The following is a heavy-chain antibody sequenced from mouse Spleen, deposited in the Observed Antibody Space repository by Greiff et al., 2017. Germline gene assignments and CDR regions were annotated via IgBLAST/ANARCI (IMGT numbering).Heavy chain of an antibody. Sequence: QVQLKESGAELAKPGASVKLSCKASGYTFTSYWMHWVKQRPGQGLEWIGYINPSSGYTKYNQKFKDKATLTAVKSSSTAYMQLSSLTYEDSAVYYCAREDRGDYWGQGTTLTVSS. CDR1: GYTFTSYW. CDR2: INPSSGYT. V-gene: IGHV1-7*01. CDR3: AREDRGDY. J-gene: IGHJ2*01.